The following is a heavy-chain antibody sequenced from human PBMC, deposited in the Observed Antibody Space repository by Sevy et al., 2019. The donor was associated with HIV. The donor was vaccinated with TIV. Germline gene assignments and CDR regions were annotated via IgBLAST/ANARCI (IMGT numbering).Heavy chain of an antibody. CDR2: LSFGCGEI. Sequence: GESLKISCAASGFTFSKYSMSWVRQPPGKGLEWVSTLSFGCGEINYAVSVKGRFTISRDNSKSSVYLQMNHLRPEDTAVYYCAREGCTKPHDFWGQGTLVTVSS. CDR1: GFTFSKYS. V-gene: IGHV3-23*01. J-gene: IGHJ4*02. D-gene: IGHD2-8*01. CDR3: AREGCTKPHDF.